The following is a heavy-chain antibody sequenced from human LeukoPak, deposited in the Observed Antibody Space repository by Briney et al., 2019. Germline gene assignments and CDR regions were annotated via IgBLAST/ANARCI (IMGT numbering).Heavy chain of an antibody. CDR2: ISTSSSYI. J-gene: IGHJ4*02. CDR1: GFTFSSYS. Sequence: GGSLRLSCAASGFTFSSYSMNWVRQAPGKGLEWVSSISTSSSYIYYADSVKGRFTISRHNAKNSLYLQMNSLRAEDMALYYCAKARGWELYATGGYYFDYWGQGTLVTVSS. D-gene: IGHD1-26*01. V-gene: IGHV3-21*04. CDR3: AKARGWELYATGGYYFDY.